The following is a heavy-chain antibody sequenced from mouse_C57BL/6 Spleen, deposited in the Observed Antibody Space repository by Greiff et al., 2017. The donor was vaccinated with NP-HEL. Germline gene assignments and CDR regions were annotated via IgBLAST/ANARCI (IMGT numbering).Heavy chain of an antibody. Sequence: EVQLVESGGGLVKPGGSLKLSCAASGFTFSDYGMHWVRQAPEKGLEWVAYISSGSSTIYYADTVKGRFTISRDNAKNTLCLQMTSLRSEDTAMYYCARGFHYYGSSYWYFDVWGTGTTVTVSS. J-gene: IGHJ1*03. CDR1: GFTFSDYG. D-gene: IGHD1-1*01. CDR3: ARGFHYYGSSYWYFDV. V-gene: IGHV5-17*01. CDR2: ISSGSSTI.